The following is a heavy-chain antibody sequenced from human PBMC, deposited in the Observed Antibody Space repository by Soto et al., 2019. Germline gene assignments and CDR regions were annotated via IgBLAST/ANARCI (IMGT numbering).Heavy chain of an antibody. CDR3: ARDRYCSSGSCPFGERADDY. CDR2: ISSSSSYI. CDR1: GFTFSSYS. Sequence: EVQLVESGGGLVKPGGSLRLSCAASGFTFSSYSMNWVRQAPGKGLEWVSSISSSSSYIYYADSVKGRFTISRDNAKTSLYLQMNSLRAEDTAVYYCARDRYCSSGSCPFGERADDYWGQGTLVTVSS. D-gene: IGHD2-15*01. V-gene: IGHV3-21*01. J-gene: IGHJ4*02.